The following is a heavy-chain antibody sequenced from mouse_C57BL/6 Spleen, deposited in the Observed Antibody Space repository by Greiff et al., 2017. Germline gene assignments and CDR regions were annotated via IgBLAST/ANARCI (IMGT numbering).Heavy chain of an antibody. J-gene: IGHJ1*03. V-gene: IGHV1-59*01. CDR1: GYTFTSYW. CDR3: ARNYDGYYWYFDV. CDR2: IDPSDSYT. Sequence: VQLQQPGAELVRPGTSVKLSCKASGYTFTSYWMHWVKQRPGQGLEWIGVIDPSDSYTNYNQKFKGKATLTVATSSSTAYMQLSSLTSEDSAVYYCARNYDGYYWYFDVWGTGTTVTVSS. D-gene: IGHD2-3*01.